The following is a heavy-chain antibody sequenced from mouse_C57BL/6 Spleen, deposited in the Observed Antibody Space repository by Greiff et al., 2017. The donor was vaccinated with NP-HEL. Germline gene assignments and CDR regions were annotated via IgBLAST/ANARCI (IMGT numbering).Heavy chain of an antibody. CDR3: ARLDYSNTGGFAY. V-gene: IGHV1-55*01. Sequence: QVQLQQPGAELVKPGASVKMSCKASGYTFTSYWITWVKQRPGQGLEWIGDIYPGSGSTNYNEKFKSKATLTVDKSSSTAYMQLSSLTSEDSAVYYCARLDYSNTGGFAYWGQGTLVTVSA. CDR1: GYTFTSYW. J-gene: IGHJ3*01. D-gene: IGHD2-5*01. CDR2: IYPGSGST.